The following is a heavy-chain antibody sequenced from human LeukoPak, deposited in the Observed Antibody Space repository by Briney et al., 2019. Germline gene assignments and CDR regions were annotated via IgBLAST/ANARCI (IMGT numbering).Heavy chain of an antibody. D-gene: IGHD5-18*01. CDR3: ARLYDTAMAYFDY. J-gene: IGHJ4*02. Sequence: ASVKVSCKASGGTFSSYAISWVRHAPGQGLEWMGGIIPIFGTATYAQKFQGRVTMTADESTSTAYMELSSLRSEDTAVYYCARLYDTAMAYFDYWGQGTLVTVSS. CDR2: IIPIFGTA. V-gene: IGHV1-69*13. CDR1: GGTFSSYA.